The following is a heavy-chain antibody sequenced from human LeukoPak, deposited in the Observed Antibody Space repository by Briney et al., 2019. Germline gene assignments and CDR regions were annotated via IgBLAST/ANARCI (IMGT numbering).Heavy chain of an antibody. D-gene: IGHD3-10*01. J-gene: IGHJ2*01. CDR2: IYYSGST. Sequence: PSETLSLTCAVSGGSISSYYWSWIRQPPGKGLEWIGYIYYSGSTNYNPSLKSRVTISVDTSKNQFSLKLGSVTAADTAVYYCARDLRGPLGYFDLWGRGTLVTVSS. CDR1: GGSISSYY. V-gene: IGHV4-59*01. CDR3: ARDLRGPLGYFDL.